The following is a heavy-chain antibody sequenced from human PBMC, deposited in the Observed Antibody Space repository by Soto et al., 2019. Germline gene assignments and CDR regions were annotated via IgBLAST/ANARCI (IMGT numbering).Heavy chain of an antibody. Sequence: ASVNVSCKSSGYSFTSYCFSWVRQAPGQGSEWMGWISSHNNNTKYAQKLQGRVTMTTDTSTSTAYLELRSLGSDDTAVYYCARDIVFEDSSGNLPGYWGQGTLVTVSS. CDR2: ISSHNNNT. J-gene: IGHJ4*02. CDR1: GYSFTSYC. D-gene: IGHD3-22*01. V-gene: IGHV1-18*01. CDR3: ARDIVFEDSSGNLPGY.